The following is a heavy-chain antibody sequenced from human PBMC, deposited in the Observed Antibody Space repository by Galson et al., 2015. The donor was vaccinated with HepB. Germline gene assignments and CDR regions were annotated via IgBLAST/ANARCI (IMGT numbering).Heavy chain of an antibody. CDR2: IYYSGST. V-gene: IGHV4-39*07. CDR3: ARTADASSWYFFDY. J-gene: IGHJ4*02. CDR1: GGSISNTNYY. D-gene: IGHD6-13*01. Sequence: SETLSLTCTVSGGSISNTNYYWSWIRQPPGKGLEWIGTIYYSGSTYYNPSLKSRVTISIDTSKSQFSLTLSSVTAADTAVYYCARTADASSWYFFDYWGQGTLVTVSS.